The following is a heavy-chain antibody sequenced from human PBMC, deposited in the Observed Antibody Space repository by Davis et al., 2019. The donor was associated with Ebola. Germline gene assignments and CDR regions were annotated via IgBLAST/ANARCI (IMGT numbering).Heavy chain of an antibody. CDR1: GYDFTSYV. D-gene: IGHD2-8*01. Sequence: ASVKVSCKASGYDFTSYVISWVRLAPGQGLERMGWINPFNGNTYYAQNFQDRVTMTRDTSTSTVYMEMRSLRSDDTAVYFCARSPNDCSRGICYTAHYFDYWGRGTLVTVSS. V-gene: IGHV1-18*01. J-gene: IGHJ4*02. CDR2: INPFNGNT. CDR3: ARSPNDCSRGICYTAHYFDY.